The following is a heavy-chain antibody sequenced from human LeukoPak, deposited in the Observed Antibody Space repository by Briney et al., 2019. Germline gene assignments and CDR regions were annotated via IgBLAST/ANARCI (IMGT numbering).Heavy chain of an antibody. D-gene: IGHD3-3*01. V-gene: IGHV1-2*02. J-gene: IGHJ5*02. CDR3: ARDSQFDFWSGYSTDWFDP. Sequence: ASVKVSCKASGYTFTGYYMHWVRQAPGQGLEWMGWINPNSGGTNYAQKFQGRVTMTRDTSISTAYVELSRLRSDDTAVYYCARDSQFDFWSGYSTDWFDPWGQGTLVTVSS. CDR2: INPNSGGT. CDR1: GYTFTGYY.